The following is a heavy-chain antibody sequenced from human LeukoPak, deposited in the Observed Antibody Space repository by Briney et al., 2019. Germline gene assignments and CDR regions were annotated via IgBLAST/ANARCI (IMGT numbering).Heavy chain of an antibody. Sequence: GGSLRLSCAASGFIFTSHSMNWVRQAPGKGLEWVSFIDSSSSGIHYADSVRGRFTISRDNAKNLLYLQKNSLRAEDTAEYFCARGNGPGSFIIDYWGQGTLVAASS. V-gene: IGHV3-48*01. CDR3: ARGNGPGSFIIDY. CDR2: IDSSSSGI. J-gene: IGHJ4*02. CDR1: GFIFTSHS. D-gene: IGHD3-10*01.